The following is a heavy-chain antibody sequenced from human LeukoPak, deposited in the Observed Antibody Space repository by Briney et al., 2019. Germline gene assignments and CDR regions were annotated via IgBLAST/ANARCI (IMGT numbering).Heavy chain of an antibody. Sequence: SETLSLTCTVSGGSISSGSYYWSWIRQPAGKGLEWIGRIYTSGSTNYNPSLKSRVTISVDTSKNQFSLKLSSVTAADTAVYYCARDFGGMWAFDIWGQGTMVTVSS. CDR2: IYTSGST. V-gene: IGHV4-61*02. D-gene: IGHD3-3*01. J-gene: IGHJ3*02. CDR1: GGSISSGSYY. CDR3: ARDFGGMWAFDI.